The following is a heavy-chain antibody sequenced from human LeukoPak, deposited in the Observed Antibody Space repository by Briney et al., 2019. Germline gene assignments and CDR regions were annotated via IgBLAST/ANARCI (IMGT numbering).Heavy chain of an antibody. V-gene: IGHV3-23*01. CDR2: ISGSGGGT. Sequence: GGSLRLSCAVPGITLSNYGMSWVRQAPGKGLEWVAGISGSGGGTSYADSVKGRFTISRDNAKNTLFLQMNSLRVEDTAVYFCAKRGVVIPVFLVGFHKEASYFESWGQGAQVTVSS. D-gene: IGHD3-3*01. CDR1: GITLSNYG. J-gene: IGHJ4*02. CDR3: AKRGVVIPVFLVGFHKEASYFES.